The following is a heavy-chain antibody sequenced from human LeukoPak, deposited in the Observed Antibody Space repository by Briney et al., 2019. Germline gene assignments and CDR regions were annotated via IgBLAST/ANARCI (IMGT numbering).Heavy chain of an antibody. CDR3: ASLITSEAGRGMDV. J-gene: IGHJ6*02. CDR1: GFTFSSYW. CDR2: TNNDGSAK. Sequence: PGGSLRLSCVASGFTFSSYWMSWVRQAPGKGLEWVAHTNNDGSAKFFVDSLKGRFTISRDNAKNSLYLQMSSRRVEDTALYYCASLITSEAGRGMDVWGPGTTVTVSS. D-gene: IGHD1-14*01. V-gene: IGHV3-7*01.